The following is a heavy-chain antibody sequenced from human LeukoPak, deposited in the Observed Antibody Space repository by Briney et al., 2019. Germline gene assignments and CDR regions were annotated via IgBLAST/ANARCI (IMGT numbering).Heavy chain of an antibody. CDR1: GFTFSSYW. CDR3: ASQTYYDFWSGYYYYCMDV. Sequence: GGSLRLSCAASGFTFSSYWMGWVRQAPGKGLEWVANIKQDGSEKYYVDSVKGRFTISRDNAMNSLYLQMNSLRAEDTAVYYCASQTYYDFWSGYYYYCMDVWGKGTTVTVSS. J-gene: IGHJ6*03. V-gene: IGHV3-7*01. CDR2: IKQDGSEK. D-gene: IGHD3-3*01.